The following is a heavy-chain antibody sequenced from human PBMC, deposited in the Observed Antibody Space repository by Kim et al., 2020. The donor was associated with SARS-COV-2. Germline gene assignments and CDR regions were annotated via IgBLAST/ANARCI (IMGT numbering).Heavy chain of an antibody. D-gene: IGHD3-9*01. CDR3: ARDPPRYFGPLDWFDP. V-gene: IGHV3-21*01. J-gene: IGHJ5*02. CDR1: GFTFSSYS. Sequence: GGSLRLSCAASGFTFSSYSMNWVRQAPGKGLEWVSSISSSSSYIYYADSVKGRFTISRDNAKNSLYLQMNSLRAEDTAVYYCARDPPRYFGPLDWFDPWGQGTLVTVSS. CDR2: ISSSSSYI.